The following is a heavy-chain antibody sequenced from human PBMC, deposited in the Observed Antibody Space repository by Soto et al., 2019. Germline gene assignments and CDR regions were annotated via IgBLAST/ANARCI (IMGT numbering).Heavy chain of an antibody. D-gene: IGHD5-12*01. CDR2: VKDGGHA. CDR1: GGSLSGYY. CDR3: ARGQEGVVATH. Sequence: QVQLQQWGAGLLKPSETLSLNCAVTGGSLSGYYWSWIRQPPGKGLEWIGEVKDGGHANYSPSLRGRGTLSSAPSNNQFLLRLHSVTAADTGVYYCARGQEGVVATHWDQGSLVTVSS. J-gene: IGHJ4*02. V-gene: IGHV4-34*01.